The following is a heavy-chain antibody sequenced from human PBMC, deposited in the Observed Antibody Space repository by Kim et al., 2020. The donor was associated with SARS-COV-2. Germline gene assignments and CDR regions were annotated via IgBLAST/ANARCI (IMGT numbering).Heavy chain of an antibody. CDR3: AKDHPSSGWPTFDS. Sequence: GGSLRLSCAASGFTFSRRAMSWVRQVPGKGLEWIASVNNNNNPYYADSVKGRFTVSRDITKYTLYLQMNSLRADDTALYYCAKDHPSSGWPTFDSWGQGTLVAASS. D-gene: IGHD6-19*01. CDR1: GFTFSRRA. J-gene: IGHJ4*02. CDR2: VNNNNNP. V-gene: IGHV3-23*05.